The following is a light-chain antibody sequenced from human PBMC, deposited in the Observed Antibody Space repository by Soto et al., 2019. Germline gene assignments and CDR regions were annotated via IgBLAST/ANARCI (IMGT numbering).Light chain of an antibody. Sequence: VLTQTPATLSLSTGQRATLSCSASQRVTSYLAWYQQKPGQAPRLLIYGASHRATGIPSRFSGSGSGTDFTLTISSLDPEDVAVYYCQQRSNWPHSFGGGTKVDIK. J-gene: IGKJ4*01. CDR2: GAS. CDR1: QRVTSY. CDR3: QQRSNWPHS. V-gene: IGKV3-11*01.